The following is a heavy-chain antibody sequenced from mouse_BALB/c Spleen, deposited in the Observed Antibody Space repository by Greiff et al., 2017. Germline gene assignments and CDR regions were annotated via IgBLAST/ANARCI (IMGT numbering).Heavy chain of an antibody. CDR2: ISYSGST. V-gene: IGHV3-2*02. CDR1: GYSITSDYA. D-gene: IGHD1-1*02. Sequence: EVQLQQSGPGLVKPSQSLSLTCTVTGYSITSDYAWNWIRQFPGNKLEWMGYISYSGSTSYNPSLKSRISITRDTSKNQFFLQLNSVTTEDTATYYCERCGGYPWFAYWGQGTLVTVSA. J-gene: IGHJ3*01. CDR3: ERCGGYPWFAY.